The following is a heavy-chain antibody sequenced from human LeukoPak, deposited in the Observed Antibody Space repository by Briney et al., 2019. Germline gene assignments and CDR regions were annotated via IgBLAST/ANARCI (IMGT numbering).Heavy chain of an antibody. V-gene: IGHV3-21*04. CDR2: ISSSSSYI. CDR3: AAVVPAALNWFDP. D-gene: IGHD2-2*01. Sequence: PGGSLRLSCAASGFTFSSYSMNWVRQAPGKGLEWVSSISSSSSYIYYADSVKGRFTISRDNSKNTLYLQMNSLRAEDTAVYYCAAVVPAALNWFDPWGQGTLVTVSS. J-gene: IGHJ5*02. CDR1: GFTFSSYS.